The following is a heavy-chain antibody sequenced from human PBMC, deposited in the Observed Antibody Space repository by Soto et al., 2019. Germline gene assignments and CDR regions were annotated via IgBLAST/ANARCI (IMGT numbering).Heavy chain of an antibody. D-gene: IGHD2-21*02. Sequence: SETLSLTCTVSGGSITSGGHYWAWIRQHPGKGLEWIGYMFHSGSTHYNPSLKSRISISVDTSKNQFSLKLSSVTAADTAVYYCARVTDPVVTASTPFDHWGQGALVTVSS. CDR3: ARVTDPVVTASTPFDH. CDR1: GGSITSGGHY. CDR2: MFHSGST. J-gene: IGHJ4*02. V-gene: IGHV4-31*03.